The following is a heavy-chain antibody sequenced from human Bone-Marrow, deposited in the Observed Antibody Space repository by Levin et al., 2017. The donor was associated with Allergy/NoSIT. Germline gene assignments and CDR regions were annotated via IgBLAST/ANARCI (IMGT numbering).Heavy chain of an antibody. CDR2: IYHSGST. Sequence: SQTLSLTCAVSGGSISSGGYSWSWIRQPPGKGLEWIGYIYHSGSTYYNPSLKSRVTISVDRSKNQFSLKLSSVTAADTAVYYCARSVDGYNWAAYFDYWGQGTLVTVSS. J-gene: IGHJ4*02. V-gene: IGHV4-30-2*01. CDR1: GGSISSGGYS. CDR3: ARSVDGYNWAAYFDY. D-gene: IGHD5-24*01.